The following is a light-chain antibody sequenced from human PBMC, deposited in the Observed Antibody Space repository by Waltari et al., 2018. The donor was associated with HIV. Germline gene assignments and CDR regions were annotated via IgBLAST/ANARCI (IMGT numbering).Light chain of an antibody. Sequence: DIQMTQSPSPLSASVCDRVTLTCRARQSVSSSLAWYQQKLGEAPKLLVYRASTLQSGVPSRFSGTGSGTEFTLTISSLQPDDFATYFCQQYSTYSRTFGQGTKVE. CDR3: QQYSTYSRT. CDR1: QSVSSS. V-gene: IGKV1-5*03. CDR2: RAS. J-gene: IGKJ2*01.